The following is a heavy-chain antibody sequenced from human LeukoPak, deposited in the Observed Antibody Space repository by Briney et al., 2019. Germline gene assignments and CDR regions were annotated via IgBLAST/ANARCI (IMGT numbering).Heavy chain of an antibody. CDR3: ARDQRSCSGGSCYPGWFAP. D-gene: IGHD2-15*01. Sequence: ASVKVSCKASGYTFTSYDINWVRQATGQGLEWMGWMNPNSGNTGYAQKFQGRVTMTRNTSISTAYMELSSLRSEDTAVYYCARDQRSCSGGSCYPGWFAPWGQGTLVTVSS. J-gene: IGHJ5*02. V-gene: IGHV1-8*02. CDR1: GYTFTSYD. CDR2: MNPNSGNT.